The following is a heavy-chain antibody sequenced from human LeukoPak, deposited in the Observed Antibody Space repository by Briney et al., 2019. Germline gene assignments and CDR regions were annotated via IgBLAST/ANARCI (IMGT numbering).Heavy chain of an antibody. CDR2: IRSNGDST. CDR3: AKADNYGPPSPSVGVDF. V-gene: IGHV3-64*01. D-gene: IGHD4-17*01. J-gene: IGHJ4*02. CDR1: GFAFSRYT. Sequence: GGSLRLSRVASGFAFSRYTMHWVSQDPGKGLEYLSAIRSNGDSTYNANSVKGRFTISRDNSKNTLYLHMGSLGPEDTAVYYCAKADNYGPPSPSVGVDFWGQGTLVIVSS.